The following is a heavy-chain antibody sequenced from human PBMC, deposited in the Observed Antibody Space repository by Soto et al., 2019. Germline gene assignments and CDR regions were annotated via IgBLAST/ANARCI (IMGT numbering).Heavy chain of an antibody. CDR2: ISSNGGST. D-gene: IGHD3-10*01. CDR3: ASALGSAFDI. J-gene: IGHJ3*02. CDR1: GFTFSSYA. V-gene: IGHV3-64*01. Sequence: EVQLVESGGGLVQPGGSLRLSCAASGFTFSSYAMHWVRQAPGKGLEYVSGISSNGGSTDYANSVKGRFTISRDNSKNTLYLQMGCLRAEEMAVYYCASALGSAFDIWGQGTMVTVSS.